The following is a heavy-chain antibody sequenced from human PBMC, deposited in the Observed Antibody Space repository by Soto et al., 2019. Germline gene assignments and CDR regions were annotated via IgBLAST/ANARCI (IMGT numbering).Heavy chain of an antibody. J-gene: IGHJ4*02. V-gene: IGHV3-23*01. CDR2: ISGGGGSA. CDR3: AKDPSRTTTNRNFDF. CDR1: GFTFSSYA. Sequence: EVQLLESGGGLVQPGGSPRLSCVGSGFTFSSYAMSWVRQAPGKGLEWVSAISGGGGSAYHADSVKGRFTISRDNSKNTLFLQMNSLRVEDTAVYYCAKDPSRTTTNRNFDFWGQGTLVTVSS. D-gene: IGHD1-26*01.